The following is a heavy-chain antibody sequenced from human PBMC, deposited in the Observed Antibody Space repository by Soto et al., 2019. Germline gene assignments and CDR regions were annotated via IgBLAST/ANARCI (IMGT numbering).Heavy chain of an antibody. J-gene: IGHJ4*02. V-gene: IGHV2-5*02. D-gene: IGHD3-22*01. Sequence: QITLKESGPTLVKPTQTLTLTCTFSGFSLTTSGVGVGWIRQPPGKALEWLALIYWDGDKRYSPSLKSRLTITKDTSKNQVVLTMTNMDPVDTATYYCAHRVGYYYSGGYSCDYWGQGTLVTVSS. CDR2: IYWDGDK. CDR3: AHRVGYYYSGGYSCDY. CDR1: GFSLTTSGVG.